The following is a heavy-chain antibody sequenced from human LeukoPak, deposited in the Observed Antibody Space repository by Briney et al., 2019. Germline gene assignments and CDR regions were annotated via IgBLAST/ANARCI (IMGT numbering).Heavy chain of an antibody. CDR3: ARDRSGDCYVDY. Sequence: SETLSLTCTVSGGSISSGGYYWSWLRQHPGKGLEWIGYIYYSGSTYYNPSLKSRVTISVDTSKNQFSLKLSSVTAADTAVYYCARDRSGDCYVDYWGQGTLVTVSS. D-gene: IGHD2-21*02. CDR1: GGSISSGGYY. J-gene: IGHJ4*02. V-gene: IGHV4-31*03. CDR2: IYYSGST.